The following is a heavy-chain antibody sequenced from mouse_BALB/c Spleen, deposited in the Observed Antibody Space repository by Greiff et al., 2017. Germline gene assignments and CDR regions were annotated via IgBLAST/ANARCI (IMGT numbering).Heavy chain of an antibody. J-gene: IGHJ2*01. CDR3: ARFTTALYLDY. CDR2: INPSNGRT. Sequence: QVQLQQSGAELVKPGASVKLSCKASGYTFTSYWMHWVKQRPGQGLEWIGEINPSNGRTNYNEKFKSKATLTVDKSSSTAYMQLSSLTSEDSAVYYCARFTTALYLDYWGQGTTLTVSS. CDR1: GYTFTSYW. V-gene: IGHV1S81*02. D-gene: IGHD1-2*01.